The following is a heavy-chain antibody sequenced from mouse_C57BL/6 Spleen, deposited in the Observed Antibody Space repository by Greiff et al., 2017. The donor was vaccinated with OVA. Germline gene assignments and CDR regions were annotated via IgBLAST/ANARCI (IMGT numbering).Heavy chain of an antibody. CDR2: INPGSGGT. CDR3: ARRNYGSSDAMDY. Sequence: QVQLKQSGAELVRPGTSVKVSCKASGYAFTNYLIEWVKQRPGQGLEWIGVINPGSGGTNYNEKFKGKATLTADKSSSTAYMQLSSLTSEDSAVYFWARRNYGSSDAMDYWGQGTSVTVSS. CDR1: GYAFTNYL. V-gene: IGHV1-54*01. J-gene: IGHJ4*01. D-gene: IGHD1-1*01.